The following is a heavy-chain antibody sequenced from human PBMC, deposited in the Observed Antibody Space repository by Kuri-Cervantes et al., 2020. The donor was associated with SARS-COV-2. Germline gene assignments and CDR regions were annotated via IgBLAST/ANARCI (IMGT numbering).Heavy chain of an antibody. V-gene: IGHV4-4*02. J-gene: IGHJ4*02. CDR2: IYHSGST. CDR3: ARGPPGYCSSTSCYGRGVFDY. Sequence: GSLRLSCAVSGGSISSSNWWSWVRQPPGKGLEWIGEIYHSGSTNYNPSLKSRVTISVDKSKNQLSLKLSSVTAADTAVYYCARGPPGYCSSTSCYGRGVFDYWGQGTLVTVSS. CDR1: GGSISSSNW. D-gene: IGHD2-2*01.